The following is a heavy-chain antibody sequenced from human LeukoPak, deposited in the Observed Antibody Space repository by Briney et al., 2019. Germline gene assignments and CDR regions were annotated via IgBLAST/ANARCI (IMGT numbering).Heavy chain of an antibody. CDR3: ARSWRFCSGDSCYPIDY. Sequence: ASVKVSCKASGYTFTGYYMHWVRQAPGQGLEWMGWINPNSGGTNYAQKFRGRVTMTRDTSISTAYMELSRLRSDDTAVYYCARSWRFCSGDSCYPIDYWGQGTLVIVSS. D-gene: IGHD2-15*01. V-gene: IGHV1-2*02. J-gene: IGHJ4*02. CDR1: GYTFTGYY. CDR2: INPNSGGT.